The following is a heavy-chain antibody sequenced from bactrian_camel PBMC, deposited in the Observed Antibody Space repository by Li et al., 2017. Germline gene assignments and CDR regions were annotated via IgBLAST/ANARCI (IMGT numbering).Heavy chain of an antibody. CDR2: IYSGGGST. V-gene: IGHV3S40*01. CDR1: GYTYGGYC. D-gene: IGHD5*01. Sequence: VQLVESGGGSVQPGGSLTLSCTASGYTYGGYCMGWFRQTPGKGREGVAAIYSGGGSTYVADSVKGRFTISQDNAKNTIYLQMNSLKPEDTAMYYCAADGPGTGSLYGQGTQVTVS. J-gene: IGHJ4*01.